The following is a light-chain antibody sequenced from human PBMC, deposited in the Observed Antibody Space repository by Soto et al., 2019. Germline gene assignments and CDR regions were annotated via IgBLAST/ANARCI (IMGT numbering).Light chain of an antibody. CDR2: GAS. CDR1: QSVSSN. J-gene: IGKJ2*01. V-gene: IGKV3-15*01. Sequence: EIVMTQSPATLSVSPGEGATLSCRASQSVSSNLAWYQQKPGQAPRLLIYGASTRATGIPARFGGSGSGTEFTLTISSLQSEDFAVYYCQQYNNWPHTFGQGTKLEIK. CDR3: QQYNNWPHT.